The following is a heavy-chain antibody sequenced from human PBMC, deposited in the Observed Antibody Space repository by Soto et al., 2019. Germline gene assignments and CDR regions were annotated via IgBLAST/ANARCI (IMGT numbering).Heavy chain of an antibody. CDR1: GFTFSSYG. CDR2: IWYDGSNK. J-gene: IGHJ4*02. CDR3: ARDGYCSGGSCYSVPVFDY. Sequence: GGSLRLSCAASGFTFSSYGMHWVRQAPGKGLEWVAVIWYDGSNKYYADSVKGRFTISRDNSKNTLYLQMNSLRAEDTAVYYCARDGYCSGGSCYSVPVFDYWGQGTLVTVS. D-gene: IGHD2-15*01. V-gene: IGHV3-33*01.